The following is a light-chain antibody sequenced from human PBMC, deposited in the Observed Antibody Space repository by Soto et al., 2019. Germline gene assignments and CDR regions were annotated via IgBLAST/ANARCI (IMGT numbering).Light chain of an antibody. CDR1: QSVLYSSYNKNY. CDR2: WAS. Sequence: DIVMTQSPDSLAVSLCERATINCKSSQSVLYSSYNKNYLAWYQQKSGQPPKLLIYWASTRESGVPDRFSGSGSGTDLSLTISSLQAEDVAVYYCQQYFSSPVTFGGGTKVDIK. CDR3: QQYFSSPVT. J-gene: IGKJ4*01. V-gene: IGKV4-1*01.